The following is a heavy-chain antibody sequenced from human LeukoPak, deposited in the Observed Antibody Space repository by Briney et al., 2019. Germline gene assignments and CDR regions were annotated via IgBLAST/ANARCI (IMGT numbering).Heavy chain of an antibody. Sequence: PGGSLRLSCAASGFTFDYYTMYWVRQGPEKGLEWVSLISMDGVNTFYADSVKGRFTISRDNSKNSLYLQMNSLRAEDTALYYCATGSYYYDSSGYYYGYDAFNIWGQGTMVTVSS. CDR1: GFTFDYYT. CDR3: ATGSYYYDSSGYYYGYDAFNI. D-gene: IGHD3-22*01. CDR2: ISMDGVNT. V-gene: IGHV3-43*01. J-gene: IGHJ3*02.